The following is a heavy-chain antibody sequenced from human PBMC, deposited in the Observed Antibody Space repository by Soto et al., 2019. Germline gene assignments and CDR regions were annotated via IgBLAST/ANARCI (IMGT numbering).Heavy chain of an antibody. Sequence: SVKVSCKASGGTFSSYAISWVRQAPGQGLEWMGGIIPIFGTANYAQKFQGRVTITADESTSTAYMELSSLRSEDTAVYYCARGAPVVPAAIDNYYYYGMDVWGQGTTVTVSS. CDR2: IIPIFGTA. V-gene: IGHV1-69*13. J-gene: IGHJ6*02. CDR3: ARGAPVVPAAIDNYYYYGMDV. CDR1: GGTFSSYA. D-gene: IGHD2-2*02.